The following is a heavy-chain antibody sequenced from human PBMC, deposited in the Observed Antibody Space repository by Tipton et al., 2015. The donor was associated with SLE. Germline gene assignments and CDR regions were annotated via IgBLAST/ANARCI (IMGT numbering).Heavy chain of an antibody. CDR2: IDYRGST. CDR3: TRGRQNDF. D-gene: IGHD6-6*01. CDR1: GGSFSGYH. J-gene: IGHJ4*02. V-gene: IGHV4-34*01. Sequence: TLSLTCAVYGGSFSGYHWSWIRQPQGKGLEWIGEIDYRGSTSYNPSLQSRVTMSVDTSKNQFSLKVTSMTAADTGVYYCTRGRQNDFWGQGTLVTVSS.